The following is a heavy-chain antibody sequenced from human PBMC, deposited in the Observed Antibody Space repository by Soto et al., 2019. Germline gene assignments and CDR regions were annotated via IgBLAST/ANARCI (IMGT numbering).Heavy chain of an antibody. CDR1: GGSFSGYY. Sequence: SQTLSLPCAVYGGSFSGYYWSWIRQPPGKGLEWIGEINHSGSTNYNPSLKSRVTISVDTSKNQFSLKLSSVTAADTAVYYCRYFDWLLSPDYWGQGTLVTVSS. D-gene: IGHD3-9*01. CDR2: INHSGST. CDR3: RYFDWLLSPDY. V-gene: IGHV4-34*01. J-gene: IGHJ4*02.